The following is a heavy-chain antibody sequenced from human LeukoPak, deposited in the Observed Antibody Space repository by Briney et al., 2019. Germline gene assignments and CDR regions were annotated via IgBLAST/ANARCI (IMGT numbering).Heavy chain of an antibody. V-gene: IGHV3-23*01. J-gene: IGHJ4*02. Sequence: GGSLRLSCAASGFTFSSYAMSWVRQAPGKGLEWVSAISGSGGSTYYADSVKGRFTISRDNSKNTLYLQMNSLRAEDTAVYYCAKEPGGLIAVAAPFDYWGQGTLVTVSS. CDR2: ISGSGGST. CDR1: GFTFSSYA. D-gene: IGHD6-19*01. CDR3: AKEPGGLIAVAAPFDY.